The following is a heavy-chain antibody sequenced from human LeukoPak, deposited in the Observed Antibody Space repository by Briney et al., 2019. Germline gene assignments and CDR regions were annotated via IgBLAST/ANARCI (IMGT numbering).Heavy chain of an antibody. CDR3: ARYTRNWLDP. Sequence: PSETLSLTCTVSGGSINGFYWNWIRQSPGKGLEWIGYFYHSGSANSGNAIYNLSLRSRVTISVDTSKNQFSLQLNSVTAADTAVYFCARYTRNWLDPWGQGTLITVSS. D-gene: IGHD2-2*02. J-gene: IGHJ5*02. CDR1: GGSINGFY. V-gene: IGHV4-59*01. CDR2: FYHSGSA.